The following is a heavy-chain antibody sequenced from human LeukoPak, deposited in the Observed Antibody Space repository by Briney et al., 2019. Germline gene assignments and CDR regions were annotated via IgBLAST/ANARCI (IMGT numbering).Heavy chain of an antibody. CDR1: GFTFSSYA. V-gene: IGHV3-23*01. J-gene: IGHJ6*02. Sequence: PGGSLRLSCAASGFTFSSYAMSWVRQAPGRGLEWVSAVSDSGISTYYADSVKGRFTISRDNSKNTQYLQMNSLRAEDTAVYYCAREDGSGSYPGYYYDMDVWGQGTTVTVSS. D-gene: IGHD3-10*01. CDR3: AREDGSGSYPGYYYDMDV. CDR2: VSDSGIST.